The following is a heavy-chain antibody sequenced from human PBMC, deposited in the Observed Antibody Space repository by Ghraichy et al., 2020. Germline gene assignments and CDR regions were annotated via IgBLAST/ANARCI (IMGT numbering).Heavy chain of an antibody. D-gene: IGHD4-11*01. V-gene: IGHV4-59*01. CDR2: IYYSGST. Sequence: SETLSLTCTVSGGSISSYYWSWIRQPPGKGLEWIGYIYYSGSTNYNPSLKSRVTISVDTSKNQFSLKLSSVTAADTAVYYCARDYSYWGQGTLVTVSS. CDR1: GGSISSYY. CDR3: ARDYSY. J-gene: IGHJ4*02.